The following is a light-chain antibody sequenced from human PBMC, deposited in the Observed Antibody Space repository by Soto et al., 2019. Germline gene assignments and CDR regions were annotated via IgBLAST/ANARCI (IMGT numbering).Light chain of an antibody. CDR2: KAS. CDR3: QQYNSYPET. J-gene: IGKJ1*01. Sequence: DIQMTQSPSTLSASLGDRVTLTCRASQSISSWLAWYQQKPGKAPKLLIYKASSLESGVPSRFSGSGSGTEFTLTISSLQPDDFATYYCQQYNSYPETFGQGTKVDIK. CDR1: QSISSW. V-gene: IGKV1-5*03.